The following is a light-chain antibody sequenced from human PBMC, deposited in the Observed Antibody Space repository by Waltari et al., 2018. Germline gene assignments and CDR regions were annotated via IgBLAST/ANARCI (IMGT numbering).Light chain of an antibody. J-gene: IGLJ3*02. CDR2: KDN. CDR1: SSNIGSNF. Sequence: QFVLTQPPSASGTPGQRVTISCSGTSSNIGSNFVYWYQQLSGTAPKLLIYKDNQRPSGVPDRFSGSRSGTSASLTISGLRSDDESHFYCATWDDGLSGHWVFGGGTKLTVL. V-gene: IGLV1-47*01. CDR3: ATWDDGLSGHWV.